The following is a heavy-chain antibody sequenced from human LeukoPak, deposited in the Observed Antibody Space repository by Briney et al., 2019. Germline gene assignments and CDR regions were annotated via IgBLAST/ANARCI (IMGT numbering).Heavy chain of an antibody. V-gene: IGHV4-59*12. CDR1: GGSISSYY. CDR3: ARDEIVVVTAIATFDY. Sequence: SETLSLTCTVSGGSISSYYWSWIRQPPGKGLEWIGYIYYSGSTNYNPSLKSRVTISVDTSKNQFSLKLSSVTAADTAVYYCARDEIVVVTAIATFDYWGQGTLVTVSS. D-gene: IGHD2-21*02. CDR2: IYYSGST. J-gene: IGHJ4*02.